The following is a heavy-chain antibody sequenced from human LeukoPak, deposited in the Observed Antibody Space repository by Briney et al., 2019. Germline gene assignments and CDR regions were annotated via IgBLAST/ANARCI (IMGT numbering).Heavy chain of an antibody. D-gene: IGHD2-2*01. CDR2: IYTSGST. V-gene: IGHV4-4*07. CDR1: GGSISGYY. Sequence: SETLSLTCTVSGGSISGYYWGWIRQPAGKGLEWIGRIYTSGSTNYNPSLKSRVTMSVDTSKNQFSLKLSSVTAADTAVYYCARVVENIVVVPAASQYYYYYYMDVWGKGTTVTVSS. J-gene: IGHJ6*03. CDR3: ARVVENIVVVPAASQYYYYYYMDV.